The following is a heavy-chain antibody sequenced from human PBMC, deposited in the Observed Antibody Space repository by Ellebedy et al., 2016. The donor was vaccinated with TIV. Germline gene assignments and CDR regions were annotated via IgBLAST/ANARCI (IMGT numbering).Heavy chain of an antibody. D-gene: IGHD1-26*01. CDR2: ISYDGGNK. J-gene: IGHJ4*02. V-gene: IGHV3-30*18. CDR1: GFTLSSFG. CDR3: AEDRHSGNIDY. Sequence: PGGSLRLSCAASGFTLSSFGMHWVRQAPGKGLEWVAVISYDGGNKYYADSVKGRFTISRDNSKNTLYLQMNSLRAEDTAVYYCAEDRHSGNIDYWGQGTLVTVSS.